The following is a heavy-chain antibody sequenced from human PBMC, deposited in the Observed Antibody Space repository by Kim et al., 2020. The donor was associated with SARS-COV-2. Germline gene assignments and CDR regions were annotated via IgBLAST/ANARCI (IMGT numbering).Heavy chain of an antibody. Sequence: GSTNYNPALKSRVTISVDTSKNQFALKLSSVTAADTAVYYCAGAAAGLDYWGQGTLVTVSS. V-gene: IGHV4-34*01. J-gene: IGHJ4*02. D-gene: IGHD6-13*01. CDR2: GST. CDR3: AGAAAGLDY.